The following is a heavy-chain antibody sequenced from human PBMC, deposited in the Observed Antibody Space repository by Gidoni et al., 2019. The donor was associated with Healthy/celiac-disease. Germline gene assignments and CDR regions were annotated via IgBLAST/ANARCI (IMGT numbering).Heavy chain of an antibody. V-gene: IGHV3-23*04. D-gene: IGHD3-10*01. CDR2: ISGSGCST. CDR3: AKDSGLGGSGSSENY. CDR1: GFPFSSYA. J-gene: IGHJ4*02. Sequence: EVQLVESGGGLVQPGGSLGLSRAASGFPFSSYAMSWVRQAPGKGLEWVSAISGSGCSTYYADSVKGRFTISRDNSKNTLYLQMNSLRAEDTAVYYCAKDSGLGGSGSSENYWGQGTLVTVSS.